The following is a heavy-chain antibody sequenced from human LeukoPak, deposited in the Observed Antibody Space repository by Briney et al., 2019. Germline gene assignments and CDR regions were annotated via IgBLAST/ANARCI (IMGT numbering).Heavy chain of an antibody. CDR3: ARAHLPAATEYYFDY. D-gene: IGHD2-2*01. J-gene: IGHJ4*02. Sequence: SSQTLPLTCTVSGVSISSGGYYWSWIRQHPGKGLEWIGYIYYSGSTYYNPSLKSRVTISVDTSKNQFSLKLSSVTAADTAVYYCARAHLPAATEYYFDYWGQGTLVTVSS. CDR2: IYYSGST. V-gene: IGHV4-31*03. CDR1: GVSISSGGYY.